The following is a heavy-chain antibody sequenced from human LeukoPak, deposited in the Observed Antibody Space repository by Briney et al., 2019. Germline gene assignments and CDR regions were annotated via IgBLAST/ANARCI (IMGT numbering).Heavy chain of an antibody. V-gene: IGHV4-59*08. CDR1: GGSISSYY. D-gene: IGHD1-26*01. CDR3: ASPRRGGSYFYFDY. Sequence: SETLSLTCTVSGGSISSYYWSWIRQPPGKGLEWIGYIYYSGSTNYNPSLKSRVTISADTSKNQFSLKLSSVTAADTAVYYCASPRRGGSYFYFDYWGQGTLVTVSS. J-gene: IGHJ4*02. CDR2: IYYSGST.